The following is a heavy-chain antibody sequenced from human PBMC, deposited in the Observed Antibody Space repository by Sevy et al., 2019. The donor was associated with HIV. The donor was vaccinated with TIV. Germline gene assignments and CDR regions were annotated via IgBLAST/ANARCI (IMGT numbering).Heavy chain of an antibody. J-gene: IGHJ2*01. CDR3: ARDRDLGPGWYFDL. D-gene: IGHD7-27*01. CDR1: GFTFTDYY. V-gene: IGHV1-2*06. CDR2: IKVNSGET. Sequence: ASVKVSCKASGFTFTDYYIHWVRQAPGQGLEWMGRIKVNSGETRYAQTLQDRVTLTRDTSISTAYMEFSDMRSDDTAVYFCARDRDLGPGWYFDLWGRGTLVTVSS.